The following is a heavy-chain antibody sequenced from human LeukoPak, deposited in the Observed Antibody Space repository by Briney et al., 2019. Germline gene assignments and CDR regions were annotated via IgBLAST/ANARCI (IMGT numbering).Heavy chain of an antibody. J-gene: IGHJ4*02. CDR3: ARGPPRGSGWYLSHYFDY. V-gene: IGHV4-34*01. Sequence: SETLSLTCAVYGGSFSGYYWSWLRQPPGKGLEWIEEINHSGSTNYNPSLKSRVTISVDTSKNQFSLKLSSVTAADTAVYYCARGPPRGSGWYLSHYFDYWGQGTLVTVSS. CDR2: INHSGST. D-gene: IGHD6-19*01. CDR1: GGSFSGYY.